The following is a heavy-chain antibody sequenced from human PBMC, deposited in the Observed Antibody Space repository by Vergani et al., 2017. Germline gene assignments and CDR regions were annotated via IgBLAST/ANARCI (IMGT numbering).Heavy chain of an antibody. CDR3: ARDLRLLYSRFDP. J-gene: IGHJ5*02. Sequence: QVQLVESGAGVVQPGRSLRLPCPASGFTFNQYCMHWVRQPPGKGLEWVAVTWYDGNNKQYADSVKGRFTISRDNSKSTMYLQMNSLRDEDTGVYYCARDLRLLYSRFDPWGQGALVTVSS. D-gene: IGHD5-12*01. V-gene: IGHV3-33*01. CDR2: TWYDGNNK. CDR1: GFTFNQYC.